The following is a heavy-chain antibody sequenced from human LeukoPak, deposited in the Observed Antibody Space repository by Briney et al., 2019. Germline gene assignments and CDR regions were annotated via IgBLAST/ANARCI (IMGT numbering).Heavy chain of an antibody. V-gene: IGHV3-21*04. CDR1: GFTFSSYS. J-gene: IGHJ4*02. CDR2: ISSSSSYI. D-gene: IGHD6-13*01. CDR3: ARALVLMSSSFDY. Sequence: PGGSLRLSCAASGFTFSSYSMNWVRQAPGKGLEWVSSISSSSSYIYYADSVKGRFTISRDNAKNSLYLQMNSLRAEDTAVYYCARALVLMSSSFDYWGQGTLVTVSS.